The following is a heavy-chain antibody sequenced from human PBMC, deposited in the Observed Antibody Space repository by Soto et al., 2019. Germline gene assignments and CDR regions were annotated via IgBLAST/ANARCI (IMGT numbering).Heavy chain of an antibody. CDR3: ARVHIVAPGWAFDI. CDR1: GGSITDYY. J-gene: IGHJ3*02. Sequence: QVQLQESGPGLVKPSETLSLTCTVSGGSITDYYWSWIRQPPGRGLEWIGYIYYSGNTNYNPSLKSRVAISVDTSKFQFSLKLSSVTTADTAVYYCARVHIVAPGWAFDIWGQGTMVTVSS. V-gene: IGHV4-59*01. D-gene: IGHD5-12*01. CDR2: IYYSGNT.